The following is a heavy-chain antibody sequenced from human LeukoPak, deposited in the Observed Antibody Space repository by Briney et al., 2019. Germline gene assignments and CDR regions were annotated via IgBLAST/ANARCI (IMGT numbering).Heavy chain of an antibody. J-gene: IGHJ4*02. CDR3: ATEDVVVPTAAQRPLDY. V-gene: IGHV4-39*02. D-gene: IGHD2-2*01. CDR2: IYYSGST. CDR1: GGSIRNSNYF. Sequence: SETLSLTCTVSGGSIRNSNYFWGWIRQPPGKGLEWIGSIYYSGSTYYNPSLKSRVTISIDTSKNEFSPKLSSVTAADTAVYYCATEDVVVPTAAQRPLDYWGQGTLVTVSS.